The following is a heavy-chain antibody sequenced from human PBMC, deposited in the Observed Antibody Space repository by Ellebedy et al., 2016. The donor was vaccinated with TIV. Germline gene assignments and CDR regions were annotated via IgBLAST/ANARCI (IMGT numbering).Heavy chain of an antibody. CDR2: ISDNGDRT. J-gene: IGHJ2*01. CDR3: ARDPYYGFGYFDL. Sequence: GGSLRLSXEASGFTVSNSGMSWVRQAPGKGLEWVSGISDNGDRTYFADSVKGRFTISRDNSKNTLYLQMNSLRADDTAVYYCARDPYYGFGYFDLWGRGTLVTVSS. V-gene: IGHV3-23*01. CDR1: GFTVSNSG. D-gene: IGHD3-10*01.